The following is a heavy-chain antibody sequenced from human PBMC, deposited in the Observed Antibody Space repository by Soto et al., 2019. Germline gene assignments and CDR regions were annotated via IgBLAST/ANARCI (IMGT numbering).Heavy chain of an antibody. CDR3: ASSTMVDAFDI. Sequence: PGGSLRLSCAASGFTFSSYGMHWVRQAPGKGLEWVAVISYDGSNKYYADSVKGRFTISRDNSKITLYLQMNSLRAEDTAVYYCASSTMVDAFDIWGQGTMVTVSS. CDR1: GFTFSSYG. J-gene: IGHJ3*02. V-gene: IGHV3-30*03. CDR2: ISYDGSNK. D-gene: IGHD5-12*01.